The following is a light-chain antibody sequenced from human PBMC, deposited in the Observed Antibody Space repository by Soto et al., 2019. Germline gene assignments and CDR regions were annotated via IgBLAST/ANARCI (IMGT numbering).Light chain of an antibody. V-gene: IGKV3-20*01. CDR2: DVS. CDR3: HQYGSSPLT. J-gene: IGKJ2*01. CDR1: QSVSSSL. Sequence: EIVLTQSPGTLSLSPGEGATLSCRASQSVSSSLLAWFQQKPGQAPRLLIHDVSSRATGIPDRFSGSGSGTDFTFSISRLEPEDFAVYYCHQYGSSPLTFGQGTKLEIK.